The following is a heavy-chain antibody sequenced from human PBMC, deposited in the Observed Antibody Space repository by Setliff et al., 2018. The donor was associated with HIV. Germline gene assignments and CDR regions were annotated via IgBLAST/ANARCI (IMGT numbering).Heavy chain of an antibody. CDR1: GGTFSSYA. D-gene: IGHD6-19*01. Sequence: SVKVSCKTSGGTFSSYAVSWVRQAPGQGLEWMGGIIPAFGTANYAQKFQGRVTITTDESTSTAYMELSGLRSEDTAVYFCAIDGLLVAGIRFDYWGQGTLVTVSS. J-gene: IGHJ4*01. V-gene: IGHV1-69*05. CDR2: IIPAFGTA. CDR3: AIDGLLVAGIRFDY.